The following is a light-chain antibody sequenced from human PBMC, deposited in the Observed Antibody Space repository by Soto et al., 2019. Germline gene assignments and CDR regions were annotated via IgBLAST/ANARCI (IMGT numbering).Light chain of an antibody. J-gene: IGKJ1*01. Sequence: DLQMTQSPSTLSASVGDRVTITCRASQTISTWLAWYQQKPGKAPKLLIYAASSLQSGVPSRFSGGGSGTHFTLTISSLQPDDFASYFCLQYYNFSWTFGQGTKVDIK. CDR2: AAS. V-gene: IGKV1-5*01. CDR3: LQYYNFSWT. CDR1: QTISTW.